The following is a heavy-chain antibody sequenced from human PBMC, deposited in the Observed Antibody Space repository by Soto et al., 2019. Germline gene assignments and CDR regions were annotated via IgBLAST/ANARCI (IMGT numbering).Heavy chain of an antibody. Sequence: SVKVSCKASGGTFSSYAISWVRQAPGQGLEWMGGIIPIFGTANYAQKFQGRVTITADESTSTAYMELSSLRSEDTAVYYCARDSTIAARRAYYYYGMDVWGQGTTVTVSS. D-gene: IGHD6-6*01. V-gene: IGHV1-69*13. CDR3: ARDSTIAARRAYYYYGMDV. J-gene: IGHJ6*02. CDR2: IIPIFGTA. CDR1: GGTFSSYA.